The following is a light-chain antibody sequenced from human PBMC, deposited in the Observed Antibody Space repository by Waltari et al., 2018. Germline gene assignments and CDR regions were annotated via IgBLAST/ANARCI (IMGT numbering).Light chain of an antibody. J-gene: IGKJ2*01. V-gene: IGKV3-20*01. CDR3: QQYGTSLFT. CDR1: QRVGSSY. Sequence: EIVLTQSPGTLSLSPGERATLSCRASQRVGSSYLAWYQPKPCQAPRLLIYGSSARATGVPDRFSGSGSGTDFTLTISRLETEDFAVYYCQQYGTSLFTFGQGTKLEIK. CDR2: GSS.